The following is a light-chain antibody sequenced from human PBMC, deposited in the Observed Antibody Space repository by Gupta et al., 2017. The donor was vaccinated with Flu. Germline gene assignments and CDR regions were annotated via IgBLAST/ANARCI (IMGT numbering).Light chain of an antibody. V-gene: IGLV10-54*04. Sequence: NINDVDDKGEAWLQHHSGPAPKLLFYSSNNRPSGIPEGFSASKSGNTASLTITGLQPEDEADYYCSAWDGRLSAWVFGGGTKLTVL. J-gene: IGLJ3*02. CDR3: SAWDGRLSAWV. CDR2: SSN. CDR1: INDVDDKG.